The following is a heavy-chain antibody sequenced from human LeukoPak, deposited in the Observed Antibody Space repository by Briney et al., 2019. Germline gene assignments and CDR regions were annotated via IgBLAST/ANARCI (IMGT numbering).Heavy chain of an antibody. J-gene: IGHJ4*02. CDR1: GYTFTGYY. D-gene: IGHD1-26*01. CDR3: ARVQVGATTDY. CDR2: INPNSGDT. V-gene: IGHV1-2*02. Sequence: ASVKVSCKASGYTFTGYYMHWVRQAPGQGLEWMGWINPNSGDTNYAQKFQGRVTMTRDTSISTAYMELSRLRSDDTAVYYCARVQVGATTDYWGQGTLVTVSS.